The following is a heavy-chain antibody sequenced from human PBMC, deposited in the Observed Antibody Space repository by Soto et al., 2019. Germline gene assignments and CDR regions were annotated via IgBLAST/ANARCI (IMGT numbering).Heavy chain of an antibody. V-gene: IGHV3-11*01. J-gene: IGHJ4*02. D-gene: IGHD6-13*01. Sequence: GGSLRLSCAASGFTFSDYYMNWIRQAPGKGLEWLSSISSGGSSIHYADSVKGRFTISRDNARNSLSLQMNSLRAADTAVYYCARGAPAGGNFDYWGQGTLVTVSS. CDR3: ARGAPAGGNFDY. CDR2: ISSGGSSI. CDR1: GFTFSDYY.